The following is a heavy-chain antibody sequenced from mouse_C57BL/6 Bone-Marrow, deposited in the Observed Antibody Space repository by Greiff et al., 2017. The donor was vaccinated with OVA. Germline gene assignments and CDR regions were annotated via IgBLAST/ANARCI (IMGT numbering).Heavy chain of an antibody. D-gene: IGHD1-1*01. CDR3: ARGRAYYYGSSVRYYAMDY. J-gene: IGHJ4*01. V-gene: IGHV1-69*01. CDR2: IDPSDSYT. CDR1: GYTFTSYW. Sequence: VQLQQPGAELVMPGASVKLSCKASGYTFTSYWMHWVKQRPGQGLEWIGEIDPSDSYTNYNQKFKGKSTLTVDKSSSTAYMQLSSLTSEDSAVYYWARGRAYYYGSSVRYYAMDYWGQGTSVTVSS.